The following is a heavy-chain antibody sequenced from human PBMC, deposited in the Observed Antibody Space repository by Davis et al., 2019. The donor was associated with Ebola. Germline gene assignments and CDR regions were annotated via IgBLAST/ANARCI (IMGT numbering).Heavy chain of an antibody. CDR1: GFTVSSNY. CDR2: IYSSGRT. J-gene: IGHJ1*01. Sequence: GESLKISCAASGFTVSSNYMSWVRQATGKGLEWVAVIYSSGRTFYAGSVKGRFTISRDESDNTLYLQMDTLRTEDTAVYHCARGISGGTVTLGDWGQGTLVTVSS. CDR3: ARGISGGTVTLGD. D-gene: IGHD3-16*01. V-gene: IGHV3-66*02.